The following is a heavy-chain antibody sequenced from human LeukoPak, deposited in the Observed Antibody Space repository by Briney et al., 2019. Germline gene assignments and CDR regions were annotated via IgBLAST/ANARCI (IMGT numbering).Heavy chain of an antibody. J-gene: IGHJ6*03. V-gene: IGHV1-2*02. D-gene: IGHD5-18*01. CDR2: INPNSGGT. CDR3: ARGGYSIEYYYYYMDV. CDR1: VYTFTGYY. Sequence: GASVNVSCTASVYTFTGYYMHWVRQTPGQGLEWMGWINPNSGGTNYAQKFQGRVTMTRDTSISAAYMELSRLRSDDTAVYYCARGGYSIEYYYYYMDVWGKGTTVTVSS.